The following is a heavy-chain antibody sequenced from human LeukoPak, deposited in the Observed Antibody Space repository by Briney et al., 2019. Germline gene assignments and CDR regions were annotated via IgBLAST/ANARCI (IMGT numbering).Heavy chain of an antibody. D-gene: IGHD6-19*01. CDR3: ARDTIGQQWLVPY. CDR1: GFTFSDYY. V-gene: IGHV3-11*04. Sequence: GGSLRLSCAAFGFTFSDYYMSWIRQAPGKGLEWVSYISSSGSTIYYADSVKGRFTISRDSAKNSLYLQMNSLRAEDTAVYYCARDTIGQQWLVPYWGQGTLVTVSS. CDR2: ISSSGSTI. J-gene: IGHJ4*02.